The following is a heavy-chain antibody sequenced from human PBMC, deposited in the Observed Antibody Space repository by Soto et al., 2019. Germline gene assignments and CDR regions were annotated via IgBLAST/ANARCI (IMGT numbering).Heavy chain of an antibody. CDR3: ATYPSSSSYYYHYGMDV. J-gene: IGHJ6*02. CDR2: IWYDGSNK. V-gene: IGHV3-33*01. Sequence: GGSLRLSCAAWGFRFSGYGMHWVRQATGKWLEWVAVIWYDGSNKYYADSVKGRFTISRDNSKNTLYLQLNSLRAEDTPAYYCATYPSSSSYYYHYGMDVWAQGTTVTVYS. D-gene: IGHD6-6*01. CDR1: GFRFSGYG.